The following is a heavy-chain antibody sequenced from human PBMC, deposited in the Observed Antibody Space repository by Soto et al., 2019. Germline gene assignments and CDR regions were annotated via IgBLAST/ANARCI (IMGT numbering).Heavy chain of an antibody. CDR1: GGTFSSYA. CDR2: IIPIFGTA. V-gene: IGHV1-69*13. D-gene: IGHD3-10*01. J-gene: IGHJ4*02. CDR3: AAAWFGVPPPRSSDY. Sequence: GASVKVSCKASGGTFSSYAISWVRQAPGQGLEWMGGIIPIFGTANYAQKFQGRVTITADESTSTAYMELSSLRSEDTAVYYCAAAWFGVPPPRSSDYWGQGTLVTVSS.